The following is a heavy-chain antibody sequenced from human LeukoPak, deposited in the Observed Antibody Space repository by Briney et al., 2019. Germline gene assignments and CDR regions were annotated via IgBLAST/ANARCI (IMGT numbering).Heavy chain of an antibody. CDR2: ISGSGYYT. CDR3: AKDGSWGDYLFYFYMDV. Sequence: GGSLRLSCEASGFTFGSFAMSWVRQAPGKGLEWVSGISGSGYYTYYADSVKGRFTISRDNSKNTLYIEMNSLRAEDTALYFCAKDGSWGDYLFYFYMDVWGKGTTVTVSS. D-gene: IGHD3-16*01. J-gene: IGHJ6*03. V-gene: IGHV3-23*01. CDR1: GFTFGSFA.